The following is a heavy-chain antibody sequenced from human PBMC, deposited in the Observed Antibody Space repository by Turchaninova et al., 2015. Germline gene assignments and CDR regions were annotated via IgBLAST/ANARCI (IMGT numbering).Heavy chain of an antibody. J-gene: IGHJ1*01. Sequence: EVQLVESGGDLVQPGRSLRISCAAFGFTFEDSAMNWVGKPPGKGVGGVSTLSWIIDTIVYEESVKGLFNIARDNAKNSLYLQMNSLTAEDTALYYCGKDIGDGDNVGYFQHWGQGTLVTVSS. CDR2: LSWIIDTI. CDR1: GFTFEDSA. D-gene: IGHD4-17*01. CDR3: GKDIGDGDNVGYFQH. V-gene: IGHV3-9*01.